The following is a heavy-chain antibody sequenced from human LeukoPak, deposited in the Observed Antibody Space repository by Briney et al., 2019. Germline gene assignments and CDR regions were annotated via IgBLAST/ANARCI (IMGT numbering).Heavy chain of an antibody. CDR2: INPSGGNT. J-gene: IGHJ4*02. D-gene: IGHD3-22*01. Sequence: ASVKVSCKASGYTFTSYYMHWVRQAPGQGLEWMGIINPSGGNTSYAQKFQGRVTMTRDTSTSTVYMELSSLRSEDTAVYYCARPNPFYDSSGYWGYYFDYWGQGTLVTVSS. V-gene: IGHV1-46*01. CDR1: GYTFTSYY. CDR3: ARPNPFYDSSGYWGYYFDY.